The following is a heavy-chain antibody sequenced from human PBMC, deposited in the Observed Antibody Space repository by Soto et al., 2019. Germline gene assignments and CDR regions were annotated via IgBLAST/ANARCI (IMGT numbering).Heavy chain of an antibody. CDR2: MNPNSGNT. D-gene: IGHD1-7*01. Sequence: ASVKVSCKASGCNFNTFDIYWVRQATGHGLEWMGWMNPNSGNTGYAQELRGRVTMTRNTSNTTAYMELTSLTSDDTGVYYCAGGNFRYSGQRTLVTVSS. V-gene: IGHV1-8*02. CDR1: GCNFNTFD. J-gene: IGHJ4*02. CDR3: AGGNFRY.